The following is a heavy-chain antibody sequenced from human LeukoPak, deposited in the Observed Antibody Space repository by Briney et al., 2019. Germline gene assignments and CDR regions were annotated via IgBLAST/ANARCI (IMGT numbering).Heavy chain of an antibody. D-gene: IGHD6-19*01. CDR3: ARDLVAVAATSIDC. CDR2: ISAYNGNT. CDR1: GYTFTSYH. V-gene: IGHV1-18*04. J-gene: IGHJ4*02. Sequence: GASVKVSCKASGYTFTSYHLHWVRQAPGQGLEWMGWISAYNGNTNYAQKLQGRVTMTTDTSTSTAYMELRSLRSDDTAVYYCARDLVAVAATSIDCWGQGTLVTVSS.